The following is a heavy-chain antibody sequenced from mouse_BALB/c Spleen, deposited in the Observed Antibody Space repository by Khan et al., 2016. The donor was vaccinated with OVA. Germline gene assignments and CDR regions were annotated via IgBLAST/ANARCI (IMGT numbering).Heavy chain of an antibody. CDR2: INTETGEP. Sequence: QIQLVQSGPELKKPGETVKISCKASGYTFTDYSMHWLKQAPGKGLKGMGWINTETGEPTYADDFTGRFAFSLETSASTAYLQINNLKNEDTATYFCARGYYGSWGQGTLVTVSA. CDR1: GYTFTDYS. J-gene: IGHJ3*01. V-gene: IGHV9-2-1*01. D-gene: IGHD1-1*01. CDR3: ARGYYGS.